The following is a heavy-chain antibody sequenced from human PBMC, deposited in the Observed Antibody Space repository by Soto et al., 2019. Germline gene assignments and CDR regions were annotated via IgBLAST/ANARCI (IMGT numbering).Heavy chain of an antibody. V-gene: IGHV3-30*03. J-gene: IGHJ4*02. Sequence: GGSLRLPCAASGFTFSSYGMHWVRQAPGKGLEWVAVISYDGSNKYYADSVKGRFTISRDNSKNTLYLQMNSLRAEDTAVYYCARGDSILDYWGQGTLVTVSS. CDR3: ARGDSILDY. CDR1: GFTFSSYG. CDR2: ISYDGSNK. D-gene: IGHD2-21*02.